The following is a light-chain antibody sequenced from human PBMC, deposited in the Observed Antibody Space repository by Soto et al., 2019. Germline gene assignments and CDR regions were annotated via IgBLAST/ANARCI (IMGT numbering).Light chain of an antibody. CDR1: QTINSY. J-gene: IGKJ3*01. CDR3: QQCGGSPLFS. CDR2: AAS. V-gene: IGKV1-39*01. Sequence: DIQMTQSPSSLSASVGDRITITCRASQTINSYLNWYQQRPGRAPNLLIFAASNLQRGVPSRFSGSGSGTDFTLTISRLEPDDFAVYYCQQCGGSPLFSFGPGTRVDI.